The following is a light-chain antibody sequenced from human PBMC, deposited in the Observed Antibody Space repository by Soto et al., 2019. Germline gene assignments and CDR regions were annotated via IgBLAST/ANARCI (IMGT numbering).Light chain of an antibody. J-gene: IGLJ7*01. CDR3: QSYDSSLSGSAV. CDR1: SSNIGAGYD. V-gene: IGLV1-40*01. CDR2: GNS. Sequence: QSVLTQPPSVSGAPGQRVTISCTGCSSNIGAGYDVHWYQQLPGTAPKLLIYGNSNRPSGVPDRFSGSKSGTSASLAITGLQAEDEADYYCQSYDSSLSGSAVFGGGTQLTVL.